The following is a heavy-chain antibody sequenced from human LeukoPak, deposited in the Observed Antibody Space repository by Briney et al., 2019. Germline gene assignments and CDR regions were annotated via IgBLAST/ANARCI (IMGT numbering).Heavy chain of an antibody. D-gene: IGHD2-15*01. CDR2: ISAVNGDA. Sequence: ASVKVSCKTSGYNFVNYGVSWVRQAPGQGLEWMGWISAVNGDANSAHKFRGRLSMTMDTSTSTAYMELRSLRSDDTALYFCAIDYKSSCSGATCLYCDYWGQGTLVTVSS. CDR3: AIDYKSSCSGATCLYCDY. V-gene: IGHV1-18*01. J-gene: IGHJ4*02. CDR1: GYNFVNYG.